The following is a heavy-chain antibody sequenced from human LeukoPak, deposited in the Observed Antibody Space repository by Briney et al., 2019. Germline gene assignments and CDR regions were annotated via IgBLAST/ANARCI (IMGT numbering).Heavy chain of an antibody. J-gene: IGHJ6*04. V-gene: IGHV3-23*01. CDR1: GFTFRNYA. Sequence: GGSLRLSCAVSGFTFRNYATNWDRQAPGKGLEWVSAVGAGGGRTYYADSVKGRFTISRDNSKNTLSLEMNSLRADDTAVYYCAKGTTDYGSGYGMDVWGKGTTVTVSS. D-gene: IGHD3-10*01. CDR3: AKGTTDYGSGYGMDV. CDR2: VGAGGGRT.